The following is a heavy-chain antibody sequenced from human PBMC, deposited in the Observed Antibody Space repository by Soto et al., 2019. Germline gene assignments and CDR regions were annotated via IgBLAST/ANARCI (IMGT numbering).Heavy chain of an antibody. Sequence: PGGSLRLSCAASGFTFSSYGMYWVRQAPGKGLEWVSAISGSGGSTYYADSVKGRFTISRDNSKNTLYLQMNSLRAEDTAVYYCAKAFKKYSSSWFLDYWGQGTLVTVSS. CDR3: AKAFKKYSSSWFLDY. J-gene: IGHJ4*02. D-gene: IGHD6-6*01. CDR1: GFTFSSYG. CDR2: ISGSGGST. V-gene: IGHV3-23*01.